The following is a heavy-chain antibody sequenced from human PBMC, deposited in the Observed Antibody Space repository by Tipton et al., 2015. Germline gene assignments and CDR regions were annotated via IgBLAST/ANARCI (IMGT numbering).Heavy chain of an antibody. V-gene: IGHV3-7*01. D-gene: IGHD1-1*01. CDR1: GFTFSSYS. CDR3: ARSGGYGWDH. CDR2: IKPDGTES. Sequence: LRLSCAASGFTFSSYSMSWVRQAPGKGLEWVANIKPDGTESYYVDSVKGRFTFSRDNAKNSLYLQMSSLGAEDTAVYYCARSGGYGWDHWGQGTLVTVSS. J-gene: IGHJ4*02.